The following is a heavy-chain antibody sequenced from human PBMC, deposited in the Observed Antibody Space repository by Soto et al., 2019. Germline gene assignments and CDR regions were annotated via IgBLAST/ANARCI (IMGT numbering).Heavy chain of an antibody. Sequence: QVQLVESGGGVVQPGRSLRLSCAASGFTFSSYGMHWVRQAPGKGLEWVAVIWYDGSNKYYADSVKGRFTISRDNSKNTLYLQMNSLRAEDTAVYYCARDKFVAAAGQLYYSYYGMDVWGQGTTVTVSS. J-gene: IGHJ6*02. CDR2: IWYDGSNK. D-gene: IGHD6-13*01. CDR1: GFTFSSYG. V-gene: IGHV3-33*01. CDR3: ARDKFVAAAGQLYYSYYGMDV.